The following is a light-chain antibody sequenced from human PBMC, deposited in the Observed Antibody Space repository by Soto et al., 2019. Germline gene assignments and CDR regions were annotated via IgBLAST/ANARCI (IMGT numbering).Light chain of an antibody. CDR2: AAS. J-gene: IGKJ3*01. Sequence: DIQMTQSPTSLSASVGDRVTITCRASQGIRNFVAWYQQKPGKAPKLLCYAASTLQSGVPSRFSGSGSGTDFTLTINSLQPEDVATYSCQKYSSVPVFGPGTKVEIK. CDR1: QGIRNF. CDR3: QKYSSVPV. V-gene: IGKV1-27*01.